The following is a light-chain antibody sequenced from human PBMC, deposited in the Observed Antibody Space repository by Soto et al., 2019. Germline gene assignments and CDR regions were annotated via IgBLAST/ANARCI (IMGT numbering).Light chain of an antibody. CDR1: SRDIGTSNL. CDR3: YSFTGISTSLFV. CDR2: EVT. V-gene: IGLV2-23*02. Sequence: QSALTQPASVSGSPGQSITISCTGTSRDIGTSNLVSWYQQYPGKAPKLMIYEVTKRPSGISYRFSGSKSGNTASLTISGLKPEDEADYSCYSFTGISTSLFVFGTGSKVTVL. J-gene: IGLJ1*01.